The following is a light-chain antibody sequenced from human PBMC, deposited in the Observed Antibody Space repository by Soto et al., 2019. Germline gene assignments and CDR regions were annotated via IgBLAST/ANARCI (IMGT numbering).Light chain of an antibody. V-gene: IGLV2-23*01. CDR3: CSYAGSSTLV. CDR2: EGS. J-gene: IGLJ1*01. Sequence: QSALTQPASVSGSPGQSITISCTGTSSDVGSYNLVSWYQQHPGKAPKLMIYEGSKRPSGVSNRFSGSKSGNTASLTISGLQDEEEADYYCCSYAGSSTLVFGTGTKGT. CDR1: SSDVGSYNL.